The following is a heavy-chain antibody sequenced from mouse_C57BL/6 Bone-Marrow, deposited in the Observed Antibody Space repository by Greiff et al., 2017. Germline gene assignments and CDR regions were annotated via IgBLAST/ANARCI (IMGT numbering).Heavy chain of an antibody. CDR1: GYTFTSYW. J-gene: IGHJ2*01. D-gene: IGHD1-1*01. V-gene: IGHV1-64*01. CDR3: ARGYYYGSSPY. Sequence: VQLQQPGAELVKPGASVKLSCKASGYTFTSYWMHWVKQRPGQGLEWIGMIHPNSGSTNYNEKFKSKATLTVDKSSSTAYMQHSSLPSEDSAVYDCARGYYYGSSPYRGQGTTLTVSS. CDR2: IHPNSGST.